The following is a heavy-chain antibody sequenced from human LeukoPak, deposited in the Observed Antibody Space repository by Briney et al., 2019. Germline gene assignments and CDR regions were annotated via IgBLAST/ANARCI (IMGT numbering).Heavy chain of an antibody. V-gene: IGHV3-23*01. J-gene: IGHJ4*02. CDR2: ISGSGGST. D-gene: IGHD3-22*01. Sequence: SGGSLRLSCAASGFTFSSYAMSWVRQAPGKGLEWVSAISGSGGSTYYADSVKGRFTISRDNSKNTLYLQMNSLRAEDTAVYYCAKSGYYYDSSGYYYWGQGTLVTVSS. CDR1: GFTFSSYA. CDR3: AKSGYYYDSSGYYY.